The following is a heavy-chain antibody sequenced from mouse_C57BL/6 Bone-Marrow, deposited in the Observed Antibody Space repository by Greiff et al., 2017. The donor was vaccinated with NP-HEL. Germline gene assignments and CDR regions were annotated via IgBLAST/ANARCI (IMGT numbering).Heavy chain of an antibody. Sequence: EVKLQESGGDLVKPGGSLKLSCAASGFTFSSYGMSWVRQTPDKRLEWVATISSGGSYTYYPDSVKGRFTISRDNAKNTLYLQMSSLKSEDTAMYYCARRPVITTVEAWFAYWGQGTLVTVSA. V-gene: IGHV5-6*02. D-gene: IGHD1-1*01. CDR1: GFTFSSYG. J-gene: IGHJ3*01. CDR3: ARRPVITTVEAWFAY. CDR2: ISSGGSYT.